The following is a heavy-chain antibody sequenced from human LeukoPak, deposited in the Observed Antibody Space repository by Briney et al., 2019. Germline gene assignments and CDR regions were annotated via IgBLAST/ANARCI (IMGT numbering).Heavy chain of an antibody. D-gene: IGHD1-26*01. CDR3: AKKVVVGATSPYSDFQD. J-gene: IGHJ1*01. CDR1: GFTFSRYA. V-gene: IGHV3-23*01. Sequence: GGSLRLSCVASGFTFSRYAMSWVRQAPGKGLEWVSAISGSGVTTHYAGSVKGRFSISRDNSKNTLYLQMNSLRAEGTALYYCAKKVVVGATSPYSDFQDWGQGTLVTVSS. CDR2: ISGSGVTT.